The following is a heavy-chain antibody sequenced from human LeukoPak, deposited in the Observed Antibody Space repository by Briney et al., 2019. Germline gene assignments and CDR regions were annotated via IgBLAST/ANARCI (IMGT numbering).Heavy chain of an antibody. V-gene: IGHV3-21*01. CDR1: GFTFSSYS. Sequence: KPGGSLRLSCAASGFTFSSYSMNWVRQAPGKGLEWVSSISSSSSYVYYADSVKGRFTISRDNAKNTLYLQMNSLRAEDTAVYFCLYGGYFQHWGQGTLVTVSS. CDR2: ISSSSSYV. CDR3: LYGGYFQH. J-gene: IGHJ1*01. D-gene: IGHD3-16*01.